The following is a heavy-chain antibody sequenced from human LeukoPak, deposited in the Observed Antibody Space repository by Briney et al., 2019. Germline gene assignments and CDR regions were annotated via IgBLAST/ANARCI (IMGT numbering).Heavy chain of an antibody. J-gene: IGHJ4*02. CDR1: GFSFRNYA. V-gene: IGHV3-23*01. CDR3: GKDREERWLQSGDY. Sequence: QAGGSLRLSCAASGFSFRNYAMSWVRQAPGKGLEWVSGISGSGATTYYADSVKGRFTVSRDNSKNTLYLRMNSLSAEDTAVYYCGKDREERWLQSGDYCGQGTLVTVSS. D-gene: IGHD5-24*01. CDR2: ISGSGATT.